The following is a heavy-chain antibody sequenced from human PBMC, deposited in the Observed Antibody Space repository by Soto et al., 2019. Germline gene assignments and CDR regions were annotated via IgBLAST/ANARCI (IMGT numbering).Heavy chain of an antibody. V-gene: IGHV4-39*01. CDR1: GGSISSSSYY. J-gene: IGHJ4*02. D-gene: IGHD3-9*01. Sequence: SETLSLTCTVSGGSISSSSYYWGWIRQPPGKGLEWIGSIYYSGSTYYNPSLKSRVTISVDTSKNQFSLKLSSVTAADTAVYYCARRVSDWLLHPYYFDYWGQGTLVTVSS. CDR2: IYYSGST. CDR3: ARRVSDWLLHPYYFDY.